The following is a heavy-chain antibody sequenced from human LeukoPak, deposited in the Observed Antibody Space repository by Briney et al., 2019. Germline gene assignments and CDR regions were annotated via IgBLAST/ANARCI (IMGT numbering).Heavy chain of an antibody. D-gene: IGHD2-8*01. CDR2: IYTSGTT. Sequence: SKTLSLTCTFSVGSIGSYYWSWIRQPAGKGLEWIGRIYTSGTTNYNPSLKSRATMLVDTSKNQFSLKLSSVTAADTAVYYCARDLYGTDFDYWGQGTLVTVSS. J-gene: IGHJ4*02. CDR1: VGSIGSYY. V-gene: IGHV4-4*07. CDR3: ARDLYGTDFDY.